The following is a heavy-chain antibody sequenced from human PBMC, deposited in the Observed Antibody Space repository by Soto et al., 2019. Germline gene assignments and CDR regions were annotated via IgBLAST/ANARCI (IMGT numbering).Heavy chain of an antibody. J-gene: IGHJ4*02. Sequence: GGSLRLSCAASGFTFSSYAMSWVRQAPGKGLEWVSAISGSGGSTYYADSVKGRFTISRDNSKNTLYLQMNSLRAEDTAVYYCAKGYDRSGYYSEFDYWGQGTLVTVSS. CDR1: GFTFSSYA. D-gene: IGHD3-22*01. CDR2: ISGSGGST. V-gene: IGHV3-23*01. CDR3: AKGYDRSGYYSEFDY.